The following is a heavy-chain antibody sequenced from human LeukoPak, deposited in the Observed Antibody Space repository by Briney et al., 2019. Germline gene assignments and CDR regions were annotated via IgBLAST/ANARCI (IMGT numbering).Heavy chain of an antibody. Sequence: PSETLSLTFTGSGVSISCTIYYWGWIRQPPGKGLEWIGSIYYSGNTYYNPSLKSRVTISVDTSKNQFSLKLNSVTAADTAVYYWARGRWNAIYVWGPGTTVTVSS. CDR1: GVSISCTIYY. CDR2: IYYSGNT. CDR3: ARGRWNAIYV. J-gene: IGHJ6*02. D-gene: IGHD1-1*01. V-gene: IGHV4-39*07.